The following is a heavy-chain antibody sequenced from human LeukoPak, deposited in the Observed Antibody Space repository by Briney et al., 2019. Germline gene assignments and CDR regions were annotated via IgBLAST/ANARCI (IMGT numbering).Heavy chain of an antibody. CDR1: GYSITSGYY. Sequence: SETLSLTCTVSGYSITSGYYWGWIRQPPGKGLEWIGTIYHSGSTYYNPSLKSRVTISVDTSKNQFSLKLSSVTAADTAVYYCASTREQQLGTWFDPWGQGTLVTVSS. D-gene: IGHD6-13*01. CDR2: IYHSGST. J-gene: IGHJ5*02. V-gene: IGHV4-38-2*02. CDR3: ASTREQQLGTWFDP.